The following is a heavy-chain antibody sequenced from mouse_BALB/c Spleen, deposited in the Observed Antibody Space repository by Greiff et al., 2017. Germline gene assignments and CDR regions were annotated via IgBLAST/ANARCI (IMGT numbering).Heavy chain of an antibody. D-gene: IGHD2-2*01. CDR3: ARNGDLLWLRWYFDV. V-gene: IGHV2-4-1*01. J-gene: IGHJ1*01. Sequence: VKLMESGPGLVQPSQSLSITCTVSGFSLTSYGVHWVRQSPGKGLEWLGVIWSGGSTDYNAAFISRLSISKDNSKSQVFFKMNSLQADDTAIYYCARNGDLLWLRWYFDVWGAGTTVTVSS. CDR1: GFSLTSYG. CDR2: IWSGGST.